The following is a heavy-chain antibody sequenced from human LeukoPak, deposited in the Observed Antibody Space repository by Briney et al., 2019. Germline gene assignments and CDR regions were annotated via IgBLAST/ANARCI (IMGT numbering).Heavy chain of an antibody. Sequence: PGGSLRLSCSASGFAFSRFAMTWVRQLPGKGLDWVSSISGSGHQTYYGDSVKGRFSVSRDNSKNILYLQMDSLRADDSALYYCAKDANYYDSSGYLIPFDYWGQGTLVTVSS. CDR3: AKDANYYDSSGYLIPFDY. V-gene: IGHV3-23*01. CDR2: ISGSGHQT. D-gene: IGHD3-22*01. CDR1: GFAFSRFA. J-gene: IGHJ4*02.